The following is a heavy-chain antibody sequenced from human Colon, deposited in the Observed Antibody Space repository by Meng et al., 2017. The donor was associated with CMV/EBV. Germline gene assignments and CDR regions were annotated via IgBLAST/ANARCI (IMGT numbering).Heavy chain of an antibody. J-gene: IGHJ3*02. D-gene: IGHD1-1*01. CDR2: ISGSSRYI. Sequence: GGSLRLSCAASGFTFSTYNMNWVRQAPGKGLEWVSSISGSSRYIYYADSVKGRFTISRDNAKNSLYLQMNSLRAEDTAVYYCATGGRAFDIWGQGTMVTVSS. CDR3: ATGGRAFDI. CDR1: GFTFSTYN. V-gene: IGHV3-21*01.